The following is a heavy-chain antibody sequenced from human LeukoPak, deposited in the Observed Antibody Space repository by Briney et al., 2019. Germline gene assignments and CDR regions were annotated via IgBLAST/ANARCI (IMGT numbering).Heavy chain of an antibody. V-gene: IGHV3-23*01. CDR1: GFTFNNYA. CDR2: ISGTGGST. CDR3: AKRSYFGSGTFWYYYGLDV. D-gene: IGHD3-10*01. J-gene: IGHJ6*02. Sequence: GGSLRLSCAASGFTFNNYAMIWVRQTPAKGLEWVSTISGTGGSTYYAASVKGRFTISRDNPKNTLFLQMDSLRVEDTAVYYCAKRSYFGSGTFWYYYGLDVWGQGTTVTVSS.